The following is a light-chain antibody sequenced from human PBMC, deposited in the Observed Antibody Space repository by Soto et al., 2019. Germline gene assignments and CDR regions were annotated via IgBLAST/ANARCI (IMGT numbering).Light chain of an antibody. CDR3: QQYNNWPKEFT. V-gene: IGKV3-15*01. Sequence: EIVMTQSPATLSVSPGERATLSCRASQSVSSNLAWYQQKPGQAPRLLIYGASTRATGIPARFSGSGSGTEFTLTISSLQSEDFAVYYCQQYNNWPKEFTFGPGTKVDNK. J-gene: IGKJ3*01. CDR2: GAS. CDR1: QSVSSN.